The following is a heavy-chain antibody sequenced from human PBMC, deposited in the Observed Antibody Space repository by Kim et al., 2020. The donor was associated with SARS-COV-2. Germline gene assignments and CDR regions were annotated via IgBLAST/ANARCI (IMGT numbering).Heavy chain of an antibody. J-gene: IGHJ3*02. V-gene: IGHV1-2*04. CDR1: GYTFTGYY. Sequence: ASVKVSCKASGYTFTGYYMHLVRQAPGQGLEWMGWINPNSGGTNYAQKFQGWVTMTRDTSISTAYMELSRLRSDDTAGYYCARDRGVVAAPHDAFDIWGQGTMVTVSS. D-gene: IGHD2-15*01. CDR3: ARDRGVVAAPHDAFDI. CDR2: INPNSGGT.